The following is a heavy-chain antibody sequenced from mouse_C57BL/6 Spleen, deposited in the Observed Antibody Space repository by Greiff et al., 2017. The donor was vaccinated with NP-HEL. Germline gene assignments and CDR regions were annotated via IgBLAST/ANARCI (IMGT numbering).Heavy chain of an antibody. D-gene: IGHD1-1*01. CDR3: ASSITTDAMDY. CDR2: INPYNGGT. J-gene: IGHJ4*01. V-gene: IGHV1-19*01. CDR1: GYTFTDYY. Sequence: EVQLQQSGPVLVKPGASVKMSCKASGYTFTDYYMNWVKQSHGKSLEWIGVINPYNGGTSYNQKFKGKATLTVDKSSSTAYMELNSLTSEDSAVYYCASSITTDAMDYWGQGTSVTVSS.